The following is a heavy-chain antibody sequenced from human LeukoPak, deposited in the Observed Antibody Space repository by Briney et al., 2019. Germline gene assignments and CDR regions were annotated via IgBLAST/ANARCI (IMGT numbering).Heavy chain of an antibody. Sequence: SETLSLTCAVYGGSFSGYYWSWIRQPPGKGLEWMGEINHVGSTNYNPSLKSRVTISVDTSKNQFSLKLSSVTAADTAVYYCASIRRGYSYGHYCYYYMDVWGKGTTVTVSS. CDR1: GGSFSGYY. V-gene: IGHV4-34*01. CDR2: INHVGST. D-gene: IGHD5-18*01. J-gene: IGHJ6*03. CDR3: ASIRRGYSYGHYCYYYMDV.